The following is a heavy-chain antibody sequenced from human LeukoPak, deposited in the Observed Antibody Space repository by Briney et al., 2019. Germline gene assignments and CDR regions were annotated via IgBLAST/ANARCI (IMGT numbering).Heavy chain of an antibody. Sequence: GGSLRLSCAASGFTFSSYAMSWVRQAPGKGLEWVAVISYDGSNKYYADSVKGRFTISRDNSKNTLYLQMNSLRAEDTAVYYCARVLAGNYYYYGMDVWGQGTTVTVSS. J-gene: IGHJ6*02. V-gene: IGHV3-30-3*01. CDR1: GFTFSSYA. D-gene: IGHD2-15*01. CDR3: ARVLAGNYYYYGMDV. CDR2: ISYDGSNK.